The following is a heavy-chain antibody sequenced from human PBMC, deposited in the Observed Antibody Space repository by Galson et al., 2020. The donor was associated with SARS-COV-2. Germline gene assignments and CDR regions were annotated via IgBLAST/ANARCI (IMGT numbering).Heavy chain of an antibody. Sequence: ASVKVSCKVSGYTLTELSMHWVRQAPGKGLEWMGGFDPEDGETIYAQKFQGRVTMTEDTSTDTAYMELSSLRSEDTAVYYCATTGIYVILAGYPAFDSWGQGTLVTVS. CDR1: GYTLTELS. CDR2: FDPEDGET. CDR3: ATTGIYVILAGYPAFDS. D-gene: IGHD3-9*01. J-gene: IGHJ4*02. V-gene: IGHV1-24*01.